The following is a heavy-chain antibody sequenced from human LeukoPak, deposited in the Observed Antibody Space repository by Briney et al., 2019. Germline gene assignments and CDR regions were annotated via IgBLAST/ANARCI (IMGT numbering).Heavy chain of an antibody. CDR2: ISGSGGST. D-gene: IGHD4-23*01. CDR3: AKDDYGGNVDY. J-gene: IGHJ4*02. CDR1: GFSVSGIH. V-gene: IGHV3-23*01. Sequence: GGSLRLSCVASGFSVSGIHMNWVRQAPGKGLEWVSVISGSGGSTYYADSVKGRFTISRDNSKNTLYLQMNSLRAEDTAVYYCAKDDYGGNVDYWGQGTLVTVSS.